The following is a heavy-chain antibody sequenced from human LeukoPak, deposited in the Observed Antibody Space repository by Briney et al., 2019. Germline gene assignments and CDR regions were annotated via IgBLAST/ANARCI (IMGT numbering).Heavy chain of an antibody. CDR2: INHSGST. CDR1: GGSFSGYY. Sequence: PSETLSLTCAVYGGSFSGYYWSWIRQPPGKGLEWIGEINHSGSTNYNPSLKSRVTISVDTSKNQFSLKLSSVTAADTAVYYCARETFGGYYYYYYMDVWGKGTTVTVSS. CDR3: ARETFGGYYYYYYMDV. J-gene: IGHJ6*03. D-gene: IGHD3-16*01. V-gene: IGHV4-34*01.